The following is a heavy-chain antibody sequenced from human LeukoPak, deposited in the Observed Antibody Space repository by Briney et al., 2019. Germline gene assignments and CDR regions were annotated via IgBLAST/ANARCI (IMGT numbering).Heavy chain of an antibody. CDR2: IIPIFGTA. V-gene: IGHV1-69*05. Sequence: GSSVKVSCKASGGTFSSYAISWVRQAPGQGLEWMGGIIPIFGTANYAQKFQGRVTITTAESTSTAYMELSSLRSEDTAVYYCARGAGYCSGGSCYPIDYWGQGTLVTVSS. J-gene: IGHJ4*02. CDR3: ARGAGYCSGGSCYPIDY. CDR1: GGTFSSYA. D-gene: IGHD2-15*01.